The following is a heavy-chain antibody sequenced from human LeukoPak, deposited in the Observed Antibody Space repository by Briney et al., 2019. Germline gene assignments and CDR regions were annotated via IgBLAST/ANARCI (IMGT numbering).Heavy chain of an antibody. V-gene: IGHV3-64D*06. J-gene: IGHJ6*04. D-gene: IGHD3-9*01. CDR2: LSSNGGST. Sequence: GGSLRLSCSASGFTFSSNAMHWIRQAPRKGLEYISALSSNGGSTYYADSVKGRFTISRDNSKNTLYLQMSSLRAEDTAVYFFFKAEDGIRDFDFRTEYYGMDVWGKGTTVTVSS. CDR1: GFTFSSNA. CDR3: FKAEDGIRDFDFRTEYYGMDV.